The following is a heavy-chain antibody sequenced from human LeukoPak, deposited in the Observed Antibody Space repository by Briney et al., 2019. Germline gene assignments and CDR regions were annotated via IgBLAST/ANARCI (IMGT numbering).Heavy chain of an antibody. J-gene: IGHJ5*02. Sequence: GGSLRLSCAASGFTFSTYWMSWVRQAPGKGLEWVANIKPDGSEKTYVDSVKGRFTISRDNSKNTLYLQMNSLRAEDTAVYYCASLRGIAAAGTFDPWGQGTLVTVSS. CDR1: GFTFSTYW. D-gene: IGHD6-13*01. CDR2: IKPDGSEK. V-gene: IGHV3-7*01. CDR3: ASLRGIAAAGTFDP.